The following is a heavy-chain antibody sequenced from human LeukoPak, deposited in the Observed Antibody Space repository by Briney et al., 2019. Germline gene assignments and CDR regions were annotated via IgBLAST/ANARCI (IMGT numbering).Heavy chain of an antibody. CDR1: GFTFSGYS. J-gene: IGHJ4*02. D-gene: IGHD2-15*01. CDR2: ISSSSSYI. V-gene: IGHV3-21*01. Sequence: GGSLRLSCAASGFTFSGYSMNWVRQAPGKGLEWVSSISSSSSYIYYADSVKGRFTISRDNAKNSLYMQMNSLRADCAAMNCSARWYCSGGSCYSGANYYFDYWGQGTLVTVSS. CDR3: ARWYCSGGSCYSGANYYFDY.